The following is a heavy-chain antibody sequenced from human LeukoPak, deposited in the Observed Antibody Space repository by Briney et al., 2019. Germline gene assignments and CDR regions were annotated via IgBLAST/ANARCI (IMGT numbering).Heavy chain of an antibody. D-gene: IGHD2-15*01. CDR1: GFTFSDFY. Sequence: GESLRLSCAASGFTFSDFYMAWIRQAPGKGLGWFSHISDSAVTIYYADSVKGRLTISRDNAKNSLYLQMSSLRAEDTAVYYCARDRGGGSLDYWGQGTLVTVSS. CDR3: ARDRGGGSLDY. V-gene: IGHV3-11*01. J-gene: IGHJ4*02. CDR2: ISDSAVTI.